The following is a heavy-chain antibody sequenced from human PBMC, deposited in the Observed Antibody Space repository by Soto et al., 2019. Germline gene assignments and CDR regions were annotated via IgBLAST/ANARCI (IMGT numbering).Heavy chain of an antibody. D-gene: IGHD2-21*01. CDR2: IYYSGST. CDR3: ASVSILGYYFDY. V-gene: IGHV4-30-4*01. CDR1: GGSISSGDYY. Sequence: PSETLSLTCTVSGGSISSGDYYWSWIRQPPGKGLEWIGYIYYSGSTYYNPSLKSRVTTSVDTSKNQYSLKLSSVTAADTAVYYCASVSILGYYFDYWGQGTLVTVSS. J-gene: IGHJ4*02.